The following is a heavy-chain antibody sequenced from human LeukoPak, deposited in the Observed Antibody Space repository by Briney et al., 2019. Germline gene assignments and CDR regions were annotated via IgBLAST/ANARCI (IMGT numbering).Heavy chain of an antibody. CDR3: ARVSGGGNYFDY. D-gene: IGHD2-15*01. Sequence: SEILSLTCTVSGDSISSAGHYWNWIRQHPGKGLEWIGYIYYSGSTYYNPSLKSRVTISVDTSKNHFSLKLSSATAADTAVYYCARVSGGGNYFDYWGQGTLVTVSS. J-gene: IGHJ4*02. CDR1: GDSISSAGHY. V-gene: IGHV4-31*03. CDR2: IYYSGST.